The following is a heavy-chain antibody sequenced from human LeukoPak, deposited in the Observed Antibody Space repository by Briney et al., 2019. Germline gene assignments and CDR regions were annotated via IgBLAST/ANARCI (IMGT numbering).Heavy chain of an antibody. J-gene: IGHJ4*02. CDR2: INPNSGGT. Sequence: ASVKVSCKASGGTFSSYAISWVRQAPGQGLEWMGWINPNSGGTNYAQKFQGRVTMTRDTSIGTAYMELSRLRSDDTAVYYCAREAEDSSGPSYYFDYWGQGTLVTVSS. V-gene: IGHV1-2*02. CDR1: GGTFSSYA. D-gene: IGHD6-19*01. CDR3: AREAEDSSGPSYYFDY.